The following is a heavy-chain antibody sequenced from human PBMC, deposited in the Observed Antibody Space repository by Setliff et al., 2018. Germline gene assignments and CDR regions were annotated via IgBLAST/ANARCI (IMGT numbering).Heavy chain of an antibody. CDR1: GYTLTELS. D-gene: IGHD6-13*01. Sequence: ASVKVSCKVSGYTLTELSMHWVRQAPGKGLEWMGGFDPEDGETIYAQKFQGRVTMTEDTSTDTAYMELSSLRAEDTAVYYCATADVIIAAAGNSKYILDYWGQGTLVTVSS. V-gene: IGHV1-24*01. CDR3: ATADVIIAAAGNSKYILDY. CDR2: FDPEDGET. J-gene: IGHJ4*02.